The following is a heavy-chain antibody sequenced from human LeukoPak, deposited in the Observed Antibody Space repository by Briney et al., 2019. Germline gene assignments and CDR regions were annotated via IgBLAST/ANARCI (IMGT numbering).Heavy chain of an antibody. Sequence: ASVKVSCKASGYTFNGYYLHWVRQAPGQGLEWVSWISPDSGGTNYAQKFQGRVTMTRDTSITTAYMELNRLRSDDTAVYYCARGPLIDPRGWFDPWGQGTLVTVSS. CDR2: ISPDSGGT. V-gene: IGHV1-2*02. CDR1: GYTFNGYY. D-gene: IGHD2-8*01. J-gene: IGHJ5*02. CDR3: ARGPLIDPRGWFDP.